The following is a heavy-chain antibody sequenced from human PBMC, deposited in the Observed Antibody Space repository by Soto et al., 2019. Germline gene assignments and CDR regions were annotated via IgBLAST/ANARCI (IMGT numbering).Heavy chain of an antibody. D-gene: IGHD3-22*01. J-gene: IGHJ6*02. CDR3: ARPDEGGYSSNHHYYYALDV. V-gene: IGHV1-69*01. CDR1: GGTFRSYS. CDR2: IIPIFDIT. Sequence: VKVSCKASGGTFRSYSISWVRQAPGQGLEWMGGIIPIFDITNYAQKFQGRVTITADESTSTAYMELSSLGSDDTAVYYCARPDEGGYSSNHHYYYALDVWGQGTTVTVSS.